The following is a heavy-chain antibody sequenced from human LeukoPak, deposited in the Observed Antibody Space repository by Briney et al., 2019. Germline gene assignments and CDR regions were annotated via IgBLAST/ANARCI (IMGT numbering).Heavy chain of an antibody. D-gene: IGHD1-26*01. CDR3: AKVDSGSLGPYFDY. CDR1: GFTFDDYA. CDR2: ISWNSGSI. Sequence: PGGSLRLSCAASGFTFDDYAMHWVRHAPGKGLEWVSGISWNSGSIGYADSVKGRFTISRDNAKNSLYLQMNSLRAEDTALYYCAKVDSGSLGPYFDYWGQGTLVTVSS. J-gene: IGHJ4*02. V-gene: IGHV3-9*01.